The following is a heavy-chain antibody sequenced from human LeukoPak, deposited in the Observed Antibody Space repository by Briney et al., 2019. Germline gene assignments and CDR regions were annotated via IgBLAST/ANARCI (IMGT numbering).Heavy chain of an antibody. CDR3: VRLTAGTPFDY. J-gene: IGHJ4*02. CDR1: GFTFINYW. D-gene: IGHD7-27*01. Sequence: PGGSLRLSCAASGFTFINYWMHWVRQAPGKGLVWVSRINSDGNTTDYAESAKGRFTISRDNAQNTLYLQMNSLRAEDTAVYFCVRLTAGTPFDYWGQGTLVTVSS. V-gene: IGHV3-74*01. CDR2: INSDGNTT.